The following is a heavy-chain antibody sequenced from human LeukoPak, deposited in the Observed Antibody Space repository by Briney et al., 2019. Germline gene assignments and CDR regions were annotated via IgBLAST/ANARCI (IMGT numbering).Heavy chain of an antibody. CDR3: ARENRVGAKGDAFDI. V-gene: IGHV3-53*01. D-gene: IGHD1-26*01. CDR1: GFTVSSNY. CDR2: IYSGGST. J-gene: IGHJ3*02. Sequence: GGSLRLSCAASGFTVSSNYTSWVRQAPGKGLEWVSVIYSGGSTYYADSVKGRFTISRDNSKNTLYLQVNSLRAEDTSVYYCARENRVGAKGDAFDIWGQGTMVTVSS.